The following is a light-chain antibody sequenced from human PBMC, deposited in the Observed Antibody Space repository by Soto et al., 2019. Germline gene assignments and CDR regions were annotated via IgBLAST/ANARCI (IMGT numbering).Light chain of an antibody. V-gene: IGKV3-15*01. Sequence: EIVMTQSPATLSVSPGNRAALSCRASQSVGSNLAWYQQKPGQSPRLLIYGASTRATGIPVRFSGSGSGTEFTLSISSLQSEDFAVYYGQSYKNWPQFCPGTKVEIK. J-gene: IGKJ1*01. CDR3: QSYKNWPQ. CDR2: GAS. CDR1: QSVGSN.